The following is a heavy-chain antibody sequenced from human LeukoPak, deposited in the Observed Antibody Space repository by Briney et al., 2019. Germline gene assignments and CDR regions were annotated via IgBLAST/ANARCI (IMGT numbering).Heavy chain of an antibody. CDR1: GESFSGHY. V-gene: IGHV4-34*01. CDR2: INHSGTT. D-gene: IGHD3-10*01. CDR3: ARGKRVVVRGVNQYDV. J-gene: IGHJ6*04. Sequence: SETLSLTCAVYGESFSGHYWTWIRQSPGKGLEWIGEINHSGTTNYNPPLKSRVTMSVDTSKNQFSLKLNSVTAADTAVYYCARGKRVVVRGVNQYDVWGKGTTVTVSS.